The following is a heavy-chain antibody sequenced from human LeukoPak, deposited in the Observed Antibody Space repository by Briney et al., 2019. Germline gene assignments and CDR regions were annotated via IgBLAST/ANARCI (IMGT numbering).Heavy chain of an antibody. CDR2: IYPGDYET. D-gene: IGHD2-21*02. Sequence: GESLKISCVGSGYRFSNYWIGWVRQMPGKGLEWMGFIYPGDYETRYSPSFQGLVTISVDKSISTAYLQWSSLKASDTARYYCAYPPGYCGNDCSFDHWGQGTLVTVSS. CDR3: AYPPGYCGNDCSFDH. J-gene: IGHJ4*02. V-gene: IGHV5-51*01. CDR1: GYRFSNYW.